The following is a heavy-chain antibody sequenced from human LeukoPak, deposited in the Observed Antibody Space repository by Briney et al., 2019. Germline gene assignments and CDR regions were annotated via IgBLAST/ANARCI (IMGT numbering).Heavy chain of an antibody. V-gene: IGHV1-69*13. CDR1: GGTFSSYA. CDR2: IIPIFGTA. Sequence: SVKVSCKASGGTFSSYAISWVLQAPGQGLEWMGGIIPIFGTANYAQKFQGRVTITADESTSTAYMELSSLRSENTAVYYCARPVTPSYYYDSSGYSAGGFDYWGQGTLVTVSS. CDR3: ARPVTPSYYYDSSGYSAGGFDY. D-gene: IGHD3-22*01. J-gene: IGHJ4*02.